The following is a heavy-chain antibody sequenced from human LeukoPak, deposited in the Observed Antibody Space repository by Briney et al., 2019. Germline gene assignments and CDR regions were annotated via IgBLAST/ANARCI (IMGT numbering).Heavy chain of an antibody. V-gene: IGHV4-34*01. CDR3: ATHSGSYGSDH. Sequence: PSETLSLTCAGYGGSFSGYYWSWIRQPPGKGLEWIGEINHSGSTNYNPSLKSRVTISVDTSKNQFSLKLSSVTAADTAVYYCATHSGSYGSDHWGQGTLVTVSS. J-gene: IGHJ4*02. D-gene: IGHD1-26*01. CDR1: GGSFSGYY. CDR2: INHSGST.